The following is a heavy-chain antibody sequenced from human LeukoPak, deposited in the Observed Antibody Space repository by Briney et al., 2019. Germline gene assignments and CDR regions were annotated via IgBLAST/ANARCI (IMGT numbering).Heavy chain of an antibody. Sequence: PSETLSLTCTVSGYSISSGYYWGWIRQPPGKGLEWIGSIYHGGSTYYNPSLKSRVTISVDTSKNQFSLKLGSVTAADTAVYFCARDSWPEVVRFDYWGQGTLVTVSS. CDR3: ARDSWPEVVRFDY. D-gene: IGHD1-14*01. CDR1: GYSISSGYY. J-gene: IGHJ4*02. V-gene: IGHV4-38-2*02. CDR2: IYHGGST.